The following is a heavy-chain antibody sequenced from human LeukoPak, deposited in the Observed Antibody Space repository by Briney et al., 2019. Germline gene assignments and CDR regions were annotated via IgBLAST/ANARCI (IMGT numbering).Heavy chain of an antibody. Sequence: GGSLRLSCAASGFSLSSYSMNWVRQAPGKGLEWVSFISSTSSDVIYYAVSVKGPFTVSRDSAKNSLFLQMNSLRAEDTAVYYCARAHSSSWAGLDYWGPGALVTVSS. J-gene: IGHJ4*02. D-gene: IGHD6-13*01. CDR1: GFSLSSYS. CDR3: ARAHSSSWAGLDY. V-gene: IGHV3-21*05. CDR2: ISSTSSDVI.